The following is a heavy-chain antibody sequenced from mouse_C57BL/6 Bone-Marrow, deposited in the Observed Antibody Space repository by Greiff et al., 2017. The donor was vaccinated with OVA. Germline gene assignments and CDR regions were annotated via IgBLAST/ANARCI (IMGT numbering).Heavy chain of an antibody. CDR2: ISSGSSTI. V-gene: IGHV5-17*01. Sequence: DVQLVESGGGLVKPGGSLKLSCAASGFTFSDYGMHWVRQAPEKGLEWVAYISSGSSTIYYADTVKGRFTISRDNAKNTLFLQMTSLRSESTAMYYWARLLYYYGSSYFAYWGQGTLVTVSA. J-gene: IGHJ3*01. CDR3: ARLLYYYGSSYFAY. D-gene: IGHD1-1*01. CDR1: GFTFSDYG.